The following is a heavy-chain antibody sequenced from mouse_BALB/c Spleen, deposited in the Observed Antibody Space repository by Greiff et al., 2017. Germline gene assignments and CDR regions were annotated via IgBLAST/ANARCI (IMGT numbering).Heavy chain of an antibody. CDR3: ATPDRYDAWFAY. Sequence: DVHLVESGGGLVQPGGSLRLSCATSGFTFTDYYMSWVRQPPGKALEWLGFIRNKANGYTTEYSASVKGRFTISRDNSQSILYLQMNTLRAEDSATYYCATPDRYDAWFAYWGQGTLVTVSA. CDR2: IRNKANGYTT. D-gene: IGHD2-14*01. CDR1: GFTFTDYY. V-gene: IGHV7-3*02. J-gene: IGHJ3*01.